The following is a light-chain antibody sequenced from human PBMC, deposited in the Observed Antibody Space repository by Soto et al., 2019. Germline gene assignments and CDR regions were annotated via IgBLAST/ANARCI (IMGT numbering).Light chain of an antibody. CDR1: QSLRNY. J-gene: IGKJ5*01. Sequence: ENVFTQCPATLSLSPGDTATLSCRATQSLRNYLAWYQQKLGQAPRLLIYHASKRATGIPARFTGSGSRTDSTLTISSLEPEDFAVYFCQQRSDSPPPFGQGTRLEIK. V-gene: IGKV3-11*01. CDR3: QQRSDSPPP. CDR2: HAS.